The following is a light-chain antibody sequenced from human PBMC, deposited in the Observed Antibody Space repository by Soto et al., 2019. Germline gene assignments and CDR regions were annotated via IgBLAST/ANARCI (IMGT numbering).Light chain of an antibody. Sequence: EVVLTQSPGTLSLSPGERATLSCRASLSVSSSYLAWYQQKPGQAPRLLIYGASNRATGIPDRFSGSGSGTDFTLTISRLEPEDCAVYYCQQYGSSPWTFGQGTKVEIK. J-gene: IGKJ1*01. CDR3: QQYGSSPWT. CDR2: GAS. CDR1: LSVSSSY. V-gene: IGKV3-20*01.